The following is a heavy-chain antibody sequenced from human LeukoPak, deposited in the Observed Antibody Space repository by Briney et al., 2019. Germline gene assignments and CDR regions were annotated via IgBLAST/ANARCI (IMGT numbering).Heavy chain of an antibody. V-gene: IGHV5-51*01. CDR1: GYSFTSYW. CDR2: IYPGDSDT. D-gene: IGHD1-26*01. Sequence: GESLKISCKGSGYSFTSYWIGWVRQMPGKGLEWMGIIYPGDSDTRYSPSFQGQVTISADKSISTAYLQWSSLKASDTAMYYCARLLPYSGSYGGWFDPWSQGTLVTVSS. CDR3: ARLLPYSGSYGGWFDP. J-gene: IGHJ5*02.